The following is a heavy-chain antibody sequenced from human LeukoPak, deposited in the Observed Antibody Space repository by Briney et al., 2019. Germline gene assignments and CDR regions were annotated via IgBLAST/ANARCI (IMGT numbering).Heavy chain of an antibody. V-gene: IGHV4-38-2*01. J-gene: IGHJ4*02. CDR1: GHSISSGYY. CDR2: IYHSGST. Sequence: PSETLSLTCAVSGHSISSGYYWGWIRQPPGKGMEWIGSIYHSGSTYYNPSLKSRVTISVDTSKNQFSLKLSSVTAADTAVYYCARQKWELLWDFDYWGQGTLVTVSS. CDR3: ARQKWELLWDFDY. D-gene: IGHD1-26*01.